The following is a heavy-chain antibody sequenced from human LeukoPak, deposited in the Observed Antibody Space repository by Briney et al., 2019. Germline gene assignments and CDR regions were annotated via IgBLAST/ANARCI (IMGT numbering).Heavy chain of an antibody. D-gene: IGHD4-17*01. CDR3: VPDYRAYEIPGSDY. Sequence: GGSLRLSCAASGFIFSTFGMHWVRQAPGKGLEWVAVISYDGGHQNYANSVRGRFTISRDDSKNMLYLQMNSLRAEDAAVYFCVPDYRAYEIPGSDYWGQGTLVTVSS. CDR1: GFIFSTFG. CDR2: ISYDGGHQ. V-gene: IGHV3-30*03. J-gene: IGHJ4*02.